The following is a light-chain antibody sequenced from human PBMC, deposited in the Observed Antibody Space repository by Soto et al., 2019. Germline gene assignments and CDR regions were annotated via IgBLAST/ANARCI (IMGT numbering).Light chain of an antibody. J-gene: IGLJ3*02. V-gene: IGLV1-40*01. CDR1: SANIGAGYD. CDR2: GKS. Sequence: QSVLTQPPSVSVAPGQRVTISCTGSSANIGAGYDVHWYQQLPGTAPKLLIYGKSNRPSGIPDRFSGYKSGTSASLAITGLQAEDEADYYCQSYDSRRSGGVFGGGTKLTVL. CDR3: QSYDSRRSGGV.